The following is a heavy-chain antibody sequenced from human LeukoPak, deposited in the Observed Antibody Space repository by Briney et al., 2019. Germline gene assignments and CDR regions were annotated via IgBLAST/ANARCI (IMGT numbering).Heavy chain of an antibody. CDR2: IYSGGTT. V-gene: IGHV3-53*01. Sequence: GGSLRLSCAASGFTVSSSFMSWVRQVPGKGLEWVSAIYSGGTTHYAESVKGRFTISRDNSKNTLYLQMNSLRVEDTAVYYCVTEKIPDEHRGAFDVWGQGTMVTLSS. CDR1: GFTVSSSF. CDR3: VTEKIPDEHRGAFDV. J-gene: IGHJ3*01. D-gene: IGHD2-21*01.